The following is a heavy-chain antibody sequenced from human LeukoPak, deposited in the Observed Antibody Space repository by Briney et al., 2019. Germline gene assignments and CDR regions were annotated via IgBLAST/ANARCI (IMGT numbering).Heavy chain of an antibody. CDR3: ARDRGLGYYGSGIYYYYGMDV. CDR2: ISSSGSTI. V-gene: IGHV3-48*04. Sequence: GSLRLSCAASGFTFSSYAMNWVRQAPGKGLEWVSYISSSGSTIYCADSVKGRFTISRDNAKNSLYLQMNSLRAEDTAVYYCARDRGLGYYGSGIYYYYGMDVWGQGTTVTVSS. D-gene: IGHD3-10*01. J-gene: IGHJ6*02. CDR1: GFTFSSYA.